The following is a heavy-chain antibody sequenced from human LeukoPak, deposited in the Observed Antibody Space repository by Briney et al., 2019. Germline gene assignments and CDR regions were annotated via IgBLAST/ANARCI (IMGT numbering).Heavy chain of an antibody. J-gene: IGHJ4*02. V-gene: IGHV5-51*01. D-gene: IGHD3-22*01. CDR1: GYSFTSYW. CDR3: ARQAYYYDSSGYGIYYFDY. Sequence: GESLKISCKGSGYSFTSYWIGWVRQMPRKGLEWMGIIYPGDSDTRYSPSFQGQVTISADKSISTAYLQWSSLKASDTAMYYCARQAYYYDSSGYGIYYFDYWGQGTLVTVSS. CDR2: IYPGDSDT.